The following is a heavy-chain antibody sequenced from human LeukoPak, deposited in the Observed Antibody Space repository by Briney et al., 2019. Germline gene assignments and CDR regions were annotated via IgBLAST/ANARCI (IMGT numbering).Heavy chain of an antibody. J-gene: IGHJ4*02. CDR2: IKEDGSEK. D-gene: IGHD3-10*01. CDR3: ARLYYYNSGRSYPSIYFNY. V-gene: IGHV3-7*01. CDR1: EFTFSTHW. Sequence: PGGSLRLSCAASEFTFSTHWMSWVRQAPGKGLGWVANIKEDGSEKDYVDSVKGRFTVSRDNAKNSLYLQMNTLRAEDTAKYYCARLYYYNSGRSYPSIYFNYWGQGTLVTVSS.